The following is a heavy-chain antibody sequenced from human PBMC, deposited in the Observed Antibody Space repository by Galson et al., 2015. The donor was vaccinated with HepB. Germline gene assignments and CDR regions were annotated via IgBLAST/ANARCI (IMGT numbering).Heavy chain of an antibody. Sequence: SLRLSCAASGFTFSSYSMNWVRRAPGKGLEWVSYISSSSNSIYYADSVKGRFTISRDNAKNSLYLHMNSLRAEDTAVYYCARDRRYSSGWDRAFDIWGQGTMVTVSS. CDR3: ARDRRYSSGWDRAFDI. CDR2: ISSSSNSI. J-gene: IGHJ3*02. V-gene: IGHV3-48*04. CDR1: GFTFSSYS. D-gene: IGHD6-19*01.